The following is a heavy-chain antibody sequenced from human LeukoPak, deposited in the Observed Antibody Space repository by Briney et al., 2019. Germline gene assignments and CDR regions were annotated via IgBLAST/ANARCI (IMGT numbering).Heavy chain of an antibody. J-gene: IGHJ6*03. D-gene: IGHD2-21*02. CDR2: ISGSGGST. CDR3: AKGGDSYYSYYYMDV. V-gene: IGHV3-23*01. CDR1: GLHFSSLA. Sequence: PRLCCASSGLHFSSLASSNVLQSASDRIPSTSAISGSGGSTYYADSVKGRFNISRDNSNHRLCLQMNSLRADDTAIYYCAKGGDSYYSYYYMDVWGKGNTVTVSS.